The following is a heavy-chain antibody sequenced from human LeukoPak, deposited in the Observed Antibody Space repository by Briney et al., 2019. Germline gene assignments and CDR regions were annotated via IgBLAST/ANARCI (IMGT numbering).Heavy chain of an antibody. J-gene: IGHJ3*01. Sequence: SETLSLTCTVSGGSISGYYWSWIRQPPGKGLEWIGFIYYSGSTSYNPSLKSRVTISVDTSKNQFSLNLSSVTASETAVYYCARHRGYVGAFDVWGRGTMVTVSS. V-gene: IGHV4-59*08. CDR3: ARHRGYVGAFDV. CDR1: GGSISGYY. CDR2: IYYSGST. D-gene: IGHD3-22*01.